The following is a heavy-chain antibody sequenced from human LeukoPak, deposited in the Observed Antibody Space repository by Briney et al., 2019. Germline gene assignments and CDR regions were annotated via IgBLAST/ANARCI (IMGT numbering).Heavy chain of an antibody. CDR3: ARIPIHGSGSFDY. CDR1: GFTFSSYW. V-gene: IGHV3-7*03. CDR2: IKQDGSEK. J-gene: IGHJ4*02. D-gene: IGHD3-10*01. Sequence: GGSLRLSCAASGFTFSSYWMSWVRQAPGKGLEWVANIKQDGSEKYYADSVKGRFTISRDNAKNSLYLQMNSLRAEDTAVYYCARIPIHGSGSFDYWGQGTLVTVSS.